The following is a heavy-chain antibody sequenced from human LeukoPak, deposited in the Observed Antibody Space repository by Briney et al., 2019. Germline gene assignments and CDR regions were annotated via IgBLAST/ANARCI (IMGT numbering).Heavy chain of an antibody. Sequence: ASVRVSCKVSADIPTELSIHWVRQAPGKGLEWMGGFDLKLGKQIYAQRFQGRVTVTEDTSTETTNLDLSSLTSDDTAMYYCTTLLVTFGGAVGFWGHGTPVTVSS. CDR3: TTLLVTFGGAVGF. D-gene: IGHD3-16*01. CDR2: FDLKLGKQ. J-gene: IGHJ4*01. V-gene: IGHV1-24*01. CDR1: ADIPTELS.